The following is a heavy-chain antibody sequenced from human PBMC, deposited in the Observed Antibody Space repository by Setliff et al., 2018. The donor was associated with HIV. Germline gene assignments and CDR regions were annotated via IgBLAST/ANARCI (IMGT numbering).Heavy chain of an antibody. CDR2: VLYNGGT. D-gene: IGHD1-7*01. CDR3: ARQRAGEIEELPGALPLRGVFDL. V-gene: IGHV4-34*12. Sequence: SESLSLTCTIDGASFSGHHWGWIRQSPGNGLEWIGEVLYNGGTNYNPSLKSRVTISVDTSKNQLSLTLNSVTAADTAVYYCARQRAGEIEELPGALPLRGVFDLWGQGTMVTVSS. CDR1: GASFSGHH. J-gene: IGHJ3*01.